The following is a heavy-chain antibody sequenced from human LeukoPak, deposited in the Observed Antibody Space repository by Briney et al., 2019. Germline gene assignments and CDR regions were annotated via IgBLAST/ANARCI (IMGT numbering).Heavy chain of an antibody. CDR2: IKSKTDGGTT. D-gene: IGHD4-17*01. CDR3: TTARDYGDYPDY. J-gene: IGHJ4*02. Sequence: GGSLRLSCAASGFTFSNAWMSWVRQAPGKGLEWVGRIKSKTDGGTTDYAAPVKGRFTISRDDSKNTLYLQMNSLKTEDTAVYYCTTARDYGDYPDYWGQGTLVTVSS. CDR1: GFTFSNAW. V-gene: IGHV3-15*01.